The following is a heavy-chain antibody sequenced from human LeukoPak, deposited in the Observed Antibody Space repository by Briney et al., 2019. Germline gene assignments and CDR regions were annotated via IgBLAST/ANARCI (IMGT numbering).Heavy chain of an antibody. CDR2: IWFDGSKK. CDR1: GFTFSSFG. J-gene: IGHJ4*02. CDR3: ARRFNRGGQGARPIDY. D-gene: IGHD1-14*01. Sequence: GGSLRLSCAASGFTFSSFGIHWVRQAPGKGLEWVAIIWFDGSKKYYSDSVKGRFTISRDNSKNTVHLKMNSLRAEDTAVYYCARRFNRGGQGARPIDYWGQGTLVTVSS. V-gene: IGHV3-33*01.